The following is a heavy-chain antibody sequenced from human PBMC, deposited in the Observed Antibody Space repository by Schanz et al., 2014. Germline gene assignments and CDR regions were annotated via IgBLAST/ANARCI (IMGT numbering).Heavy chain of an antibody. V-gene: IGHV3-23*01. CDR2: ISGSGGST. CDR1: GFTFTTHS. CDR3: ARRASCSRIGCPFDS. D-gene: IGHD2-2*01. Sequence: EVQLLESGGGLVQPGGSLRLSCAASGFTFTTHSMTWVRQAPGKGLEWVSGISGSGGSTYYADSVKGRFTISRDNSKNTLYLQMNSLRAEDTAVYYCARRASCSRIGCPFDSWGQGTLVTVSS. J-gene: IGHJ4*02.